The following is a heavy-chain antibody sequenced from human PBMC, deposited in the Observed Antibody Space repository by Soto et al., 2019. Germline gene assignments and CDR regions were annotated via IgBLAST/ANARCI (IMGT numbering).Heavy chain of an antibody. J-gene: IGHJ3*02. Sequence: GGSLRLSCAASGFTFSSYDMHWVRQATGKGLEWVSAIGTAGDPYYPGSVKGRFTISRENAKNSLYLQKNSLRARDTAVYYCARGQAGIDAFDIWGQGTMVTVSS. V-gene: IGHV3-13*05. CDR2: IGTAGDP. D-gene: IGHD3-10*01. CDR3: ARGQAGIDAFDI. CDR1: GFTFSSYD.